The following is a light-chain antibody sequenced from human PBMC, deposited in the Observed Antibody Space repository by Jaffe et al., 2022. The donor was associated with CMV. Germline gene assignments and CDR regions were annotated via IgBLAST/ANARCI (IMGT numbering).Light chain of an antibody. J-gene: IGKJ1*01. V-gene: IGKV1-9*01. CDR2: GAT. CDR1: QGISSH. CDR3: QQLSSYPMT. Sequence: DIQLTQSPSFLSASVGDRVTITCRASQGISSHLAWYQQKPGKVPELLIYGATTLQSGVPSRFSGSGSVTEFTLTISSLQPDDFATYYCQQLSSYPMTFGQGTKVEIK.